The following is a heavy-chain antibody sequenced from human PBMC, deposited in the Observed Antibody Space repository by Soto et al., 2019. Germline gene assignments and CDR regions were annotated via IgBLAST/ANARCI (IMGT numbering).Heavy chain of an antibody. Sequence: GGSLRLSCAASGFTFSSYEMNWVRQAPGKGLEWVSYITTTGNTRRYADSVKGRFTISRGNANNSLYLQVNSLRADDTAVYYCARVLERGGYGMDVWGQGTTVTVSS. CDR3: ARVLERGGYGMDV. D-gene: IGHD3-3*01. CDR2: ITTTGNTR. J-gene: IGHJ6*02. CDR1: GFTFSSYE. V-gene: IGHV3-48*03.